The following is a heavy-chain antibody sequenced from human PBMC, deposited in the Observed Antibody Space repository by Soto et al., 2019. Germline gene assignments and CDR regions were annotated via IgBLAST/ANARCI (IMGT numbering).Heavy chain of an antibody. CDR3: ARDGYWNGTGDAFDI. CDR2: IYSGGST. D-gene: IGHD1-1*01. CDR1: GFTVSSNY. J-gene: IGHJ3*02. V-gene: IGHV3-53*04. Sequence: EVQLVESGGGLVQPGGSLRLSCAASGFTVSSNYMSWVRQAPGKGLEWVSVIYSGGSTYYADSVKGRFTISRHNSKNTLYLQMNSLRAEDTAVYYCARDGYWNGTGDAFDIWGQGTMVTVSS.